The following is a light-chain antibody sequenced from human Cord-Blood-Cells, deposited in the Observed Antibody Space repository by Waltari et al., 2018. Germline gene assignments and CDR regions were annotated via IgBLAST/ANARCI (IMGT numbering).Light chain of an antibody. CDR3: QQRSNWPYT. V-gene: IGKV3-11*01. J-gene: IGKJ2*01. CDR2: DAS. Sequence: EIVLTQSPATLSLSPGESATSPCRASQSVSSYLAWYQQKPGQAPRLLIYDASNRATGIPARFSGSGSGTDFTLTISSLEPEDFAVYYCQQRSNWPYTFGQGTKLEIK. CDR1: QSVSSY.